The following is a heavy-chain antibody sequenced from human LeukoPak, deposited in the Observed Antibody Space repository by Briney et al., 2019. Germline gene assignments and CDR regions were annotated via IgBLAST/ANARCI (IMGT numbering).Heavy chain of an antibody. J-gene: IGHJ4*02. D-gene: IGHD2-15*01. CDR1: GGSISSNSYY. CDR2: IYYSGST. CDR3: AREGGGYCSGGSCYFDY. Sequence: SETLSLTCTVSGGSISSNSYYWGWIRQPPGKGLEWIGSIYYSGSTNYNPSLKSRVTISVDTSKNQFSLKLSSVTAADTAVYYCAREGGGYCSGGSCYFDYWGQGTLVTVSS. V-gene: IGHV4-39*07.